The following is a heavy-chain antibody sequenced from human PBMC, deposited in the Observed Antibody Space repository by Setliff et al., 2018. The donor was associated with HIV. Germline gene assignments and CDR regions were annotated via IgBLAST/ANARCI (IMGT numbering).Heavy chain of an antibody. Sequence: SETLSLPCTVSGGSFSSKSVYWAWLRQPPGQGREWIGSIHYDGGTYYNPSLKSRVNISIDTSKTEFSLKVNSVTAAETAVDYFAGRGASGRGWYQVGFDYWGQGTLVTVSS. CDR3: AGRGASGRGWYQVGFDY. CDR1: GGSFSSKSVY. CDR2: IHYDGGT. D-gene: IGHD6-19*01. J-gene: IGHJ4*02. V-gene: IGHV4-39*01.